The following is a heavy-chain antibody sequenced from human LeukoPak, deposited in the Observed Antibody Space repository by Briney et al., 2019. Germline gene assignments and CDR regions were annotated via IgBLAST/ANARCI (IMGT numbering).Heavy chain of an antibody. CDR1: GGTFSSYA. D-gene: IGHD6-13*01. Sequence: ASVKVSCKASGGTFSSYAISWVRQATGQGLEWMGWMNPNSGNTGYAQKFQGRVTITRNTSISTAYMELSSLRSEDTAVYYCASSGQQPGTEDYYYMDVWGKGTTVTVSS. V-gene: IGHV1-8*03. J-gene: IGHJ6*03. CDR2: MNPNSGNT. CDR3: ASSGQQPGTEDYYYMDV.